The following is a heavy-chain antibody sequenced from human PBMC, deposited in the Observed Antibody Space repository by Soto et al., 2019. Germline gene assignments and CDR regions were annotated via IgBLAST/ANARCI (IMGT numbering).Heavy chain of an antibody. CDR3: ARGAREDIAVVIGARPGEYGVDV. Sequence: QVQLVESGGGVVQPGRSLRLSCAASGFTFRIYAMHWVRQAPGKGLECVAVISYDGSNKFYRDSVKGRFTISRDNSKHTLYLQINRLRYEDTAVYYCARGAREDIAVVIGARPGEYGVDVWGQGTTVTVSS. CDR2: ISYDGSNK. CDR1: GFTFRIYA. V-gene: IGHV3-30-3*01. J-gene: IGHJ6*02. D-gene: IGHD2-15*01.